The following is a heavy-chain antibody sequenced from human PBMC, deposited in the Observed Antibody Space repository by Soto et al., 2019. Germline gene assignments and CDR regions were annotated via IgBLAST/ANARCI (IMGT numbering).Heavy chain of an antibody. Sequence: PSETLSLTCAAHGGSFSGYYWTLTRQPPGKGLEWIGEINHSGSTNYNPSLKSRVTISVDTSKNQFSLKLSSVTAADTAVYYCARGYGTAPALRRFDPWGQGTLVTVS. CDR1: GGSFSGYY. CDR2: INHSGST. CDR3: ARGYGTAPALRRFDP. J-gene: IGHJ5*02. D-gene: IGHD4-17*01. V-gene: IGHV4-34*01.